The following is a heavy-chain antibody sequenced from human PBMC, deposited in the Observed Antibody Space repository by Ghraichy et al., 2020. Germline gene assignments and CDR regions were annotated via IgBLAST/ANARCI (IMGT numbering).Heavy chain of an antibody. D-gene: IGHD2-15*01. Sequence: GESLNISCAASGFTFSSYAKHWVRQAPGKGLEWVAVISYDGSNKYYADSVKGRFTISRDNSKNTLYLQMNSLRAEDTAVYYCARSHIDSQGHYYYGMDVWGQGTTVTVSS. CDR3: ARSHIDSQGHYYYGMDV. J-gene: IGHJ6*02. V-gene: IGHV3-30-3*01. CDR1: GFTFSSYA. CDR2: ISYDGSNK.